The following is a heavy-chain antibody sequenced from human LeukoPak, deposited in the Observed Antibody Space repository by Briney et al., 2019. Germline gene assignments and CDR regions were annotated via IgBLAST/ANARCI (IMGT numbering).Heavy chain of an antibody. J-gene: IGHJ4*02. CDR1: GFTFRSYV. Sequence: PGGSLRLSCAASGFTFRSYVMSWVRQAPGKGLEWVSVISGSGDTTYYADSVEGRFTVSRDNSKNTLYLQMNSLRADDTAVYYCARGGGYYFDYWGQGTLVTVSS. CDR2: ISGSGDTT. D-gene: IGHD4-23*01. V-gene: IGHV3-23*01. CDR3: ARGGGYYFDY.